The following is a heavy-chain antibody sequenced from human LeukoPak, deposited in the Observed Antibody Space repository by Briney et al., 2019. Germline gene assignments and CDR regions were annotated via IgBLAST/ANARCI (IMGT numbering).Heavy chain of an antibody. V-gene: IGHV4-34*01. CDR1: GGSFSGYY. CDR3: ARTKYDNYEDAFDI. CDR2: INHSGST. D-gene: IGHD3-22*01. J-gene: IGHJ3*02. Sequence: PSETLSLTCAAYGGSFSGYYWSWIRQPPGKGLEWIGEINHSGSTNYNPPLKNRVTTSVDTSKNQFSLKLNSVTAADTAVFYCARTKYDNYEDAFDIWGQGTMVTVSS.